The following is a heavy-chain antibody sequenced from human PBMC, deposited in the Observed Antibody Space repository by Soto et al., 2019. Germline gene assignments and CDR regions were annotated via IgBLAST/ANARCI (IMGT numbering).Heavy chain of an antibody. D-gene: IGHD2-21*01. V-gene: IGHV3-9*02. J-gene: IGHJ4*02. CDR2: MICIAGVS. CDR3: VDDIVSGGADF. CDR1: GFFSDAYG. Sequence: VQLVESGGGLVQPGGSLTLSCAVSGFFSDAYGVHWVRQVPGKGLEWVSGMICIAGVSDYADSVRGRFIISRDTAERSLKLQMDSLKVDDTGLYYCVDDIVSGGADFWGRGTLVTVSS.